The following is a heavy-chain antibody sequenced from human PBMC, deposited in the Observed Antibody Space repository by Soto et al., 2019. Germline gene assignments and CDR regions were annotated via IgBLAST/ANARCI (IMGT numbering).Heavy chain of an antibody. D-gene: IGHD2-8*01. CDR1: GYSFTDYH. J-gene: IGHJ6*02. CDR3: ARGDSTDCSNGVCSFFYNHDMDV. CDR2: INPKSGGT. V-gene: IGHV1-2*04. Sequence: QVQLVQSGAEVKKPGASVKVSYKASGYSFTDYHIRWVRQAPGQGLEWLGRINPKSGGTSTAQKFQGWVIMTTDTSISTASMELTRLTSHDTAIYYCARGDSTDCSNGVCSFFYNHDMDVWGQGTTVTVSS.